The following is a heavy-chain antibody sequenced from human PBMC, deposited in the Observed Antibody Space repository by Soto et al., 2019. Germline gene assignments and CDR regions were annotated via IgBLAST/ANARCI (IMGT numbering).Heavy chain of an antibody. J-gene: IGHJ6*02. D-gene: IGHD3-10*01. V-gene: IGHV5-10-1*01. Sequence: GESLKISCKGSGYSFTSYWISWVRQMPGKGLEWVGRIDPSDSYTNYSPSFQGHVTISADKSISTAYLQWSSLKASDTAMYYCARPMRRSGSYFLGKNYYYYYGMDVWGQGTTVTVSS. CDR3: ARPMRRSGSYFLGKNYYYYYGMDV. CDR2: IDPSDSYT. CDR1: GYSFTSYW.